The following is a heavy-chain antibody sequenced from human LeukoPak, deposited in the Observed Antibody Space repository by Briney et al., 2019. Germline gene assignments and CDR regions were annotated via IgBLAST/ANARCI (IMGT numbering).Heavy chain of an antibody. CDR1: GGSISNGDSY. J-gene: IGHJ1*01. CDR3: ARMVDSSGFSPCQH. CDR2: IYYSAST. D-gene: IGHD3-22*01. Sequence: PSQTLSLTCTVSGGSISNGDSYWSWIRQPPGKGLEFIGYIYYSASTYYNPSLKSRVTISVDTSRTQFSLRLTSVTAADTAVYYCARMVDSSGFSPCQHWGQGTLVTVSS. V-gene: IGHV4-30-4*01.